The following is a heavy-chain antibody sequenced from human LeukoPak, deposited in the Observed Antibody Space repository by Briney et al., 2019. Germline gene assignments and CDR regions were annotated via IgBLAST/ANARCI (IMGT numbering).Heavy chain of an antibody. CDR3: ARDRRLGKAVSGTTAPSVRY. V-gene: IGHV1-18*04. J-gene: IGHJ4*02. CDR2: ISAYNGNT. CDR1: GYTFTSYY. D-gene: IGHD6-19*01. Sequence: ASVKVSCKASGYTFTSYYMHWVRQAPGQGLEWMGWISAYNGNTNYAQKLQGRVTMTTDTSTSTAYMELRSLRSDDTAVYYCARDRRLGKAVSGTTAPSVRYWGQGPLVTVSS.